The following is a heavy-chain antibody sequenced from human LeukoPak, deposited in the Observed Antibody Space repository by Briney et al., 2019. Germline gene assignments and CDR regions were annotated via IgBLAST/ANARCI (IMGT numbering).Heavy chain of an antibody. Sequence: ASVKVSCKASGYTFTSYDINWVRQATGQGLEWMGWMNPNSGNTGYAQKFQGRVTMTRNTSISTAYMELSSLRSEDTAVHYCARSQYYYGSGSYYRPPSYWGQGTLVTVSS. V-gene: IGHV1-8*01. CDR3: ARSQYYYGSGSYYRPPSY. CDR1: GYTFTSYD. J-gene: IGHJ4*02. D-gene: IGHD3-10*01. CDR2: MNPNSGNT.